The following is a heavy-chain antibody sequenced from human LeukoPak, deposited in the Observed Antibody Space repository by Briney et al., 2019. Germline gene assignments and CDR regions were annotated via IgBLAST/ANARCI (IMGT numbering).Heavy chain of an antibody. D-gene: IGHD2-2*01. CDR3: AREAVDCSSTSCSGYYYYGMDV. V-gene: IGHV3-74*01. Sequence: PGGSLRLSCAASRFTFSSYWMHWVCQAPGKGLVWVSRINSGGSSKSYADSVKGRFTISRDNAKNTLYLQMNSLRAEDTAVYHCAREAVDCSSTSCSGYYYYGMDVWGQGTTVTVSS. CDR2: INSGGSSK. J-gene: IGHJ6*02. CDR1: RFTFSSYW.